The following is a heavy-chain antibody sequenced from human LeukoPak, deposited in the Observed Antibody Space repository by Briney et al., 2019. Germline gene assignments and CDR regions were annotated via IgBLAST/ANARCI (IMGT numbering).Heavy chain of an antibody. Sequence: GGSLRLSCAVSGFSIRSSWMSWVRQTPGKGLEWVAGMNEDGSGTYYVESLKGGCTVSRDNAKNSLYLQMSSMRAEDTAVYYCARDPAWGAIDYWGQGTLVTVSS. V-gene: IGHV3-7*01. CDR2: MNEDGSGT. J-gene: IGHJ4*02. CDR1: GFSIRSSW. D-gene: IGHD7-27*01. CDR3: ARDPAWGAIDY.